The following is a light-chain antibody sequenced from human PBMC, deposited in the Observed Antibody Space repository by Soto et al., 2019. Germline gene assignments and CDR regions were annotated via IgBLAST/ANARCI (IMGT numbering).Light chain of an antibody. Sequence: DIQMTQSPSSLSASVGDRVTITCQASQDISNYLNWYQQKAGKAPKLLIYDASNLETGVTPRFSGSGSGTHFPFTINSLQPEDFATYYCQQYHDFPRTFGGGTKVEIK. J-gene: IGKJ4*01. CDR1: QDISNY. CDR2: DAS. CDR3: QQYHDFPRT. V-gene: IGKV1-33*01.